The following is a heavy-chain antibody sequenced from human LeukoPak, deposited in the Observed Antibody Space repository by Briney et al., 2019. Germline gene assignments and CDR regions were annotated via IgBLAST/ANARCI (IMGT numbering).Heavy chain of an antibody. D-gene: IGHD2-15*01. CDR2: ITSSSSYI. V-gene: IGHV3-21*01. CDR1: GFTFSSYS. CDR3: AKDGLGRPLNHCSGGSCYSLYYYYGMDV. Sequence: GGSLRLSCAASGFTFSSYSMNWVRQAPGKGLEWVSSITSSSSYIYSADSVKGRFTISRDNSKNTLYLQMNSLRAEDTAVYYCAKDGLGRPLNHCSGGSCYSLYYYYGMDVWGQGTTVTVSS. J-gene: IGHJ6*02.